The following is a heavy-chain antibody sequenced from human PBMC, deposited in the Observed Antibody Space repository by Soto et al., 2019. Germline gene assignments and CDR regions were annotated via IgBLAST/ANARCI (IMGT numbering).Heavy chain of an antibody. D-gene: IGHD3-10*01. CDR2: INTDGSTT. V-gene: IGHV3-74*01. CDR1: GFTFSRYW. J-gene: IGHJ4*02. CDR3: ARGASGNYYLDY. Sequence: EVQLVESGGNLVQPWGSLRLSCAASGFTFSRYWIHCVRQPPGKGLLWVSRINTDGSTTNYADSVKGRFTISRDNAKNTLYLQMNSLRAEDTAVYYCARGASGNYYLDYWGQGALVTISS.